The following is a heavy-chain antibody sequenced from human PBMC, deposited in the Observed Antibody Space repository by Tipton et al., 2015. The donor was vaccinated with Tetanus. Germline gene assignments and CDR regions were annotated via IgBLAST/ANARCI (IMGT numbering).Heavy chain of an antibody. Sequence: SLRLSCAVSGLTFSTSGYHWVRQAPGKGLETVAVISYDGTKKDYADSMKGRCSISRDNSKSTLYLQMNSLRAEDTAVYYCAREGSGQDFDYWGQGILVTVSS. CDR1: GLTFSTSG. J-gene: IGHJ4*02. CDR3: AREGSGQDFDY. V-gene: IGHV3-30*03. D-gene: IGHD3-10*01. CDR2: ISYDGTKK.